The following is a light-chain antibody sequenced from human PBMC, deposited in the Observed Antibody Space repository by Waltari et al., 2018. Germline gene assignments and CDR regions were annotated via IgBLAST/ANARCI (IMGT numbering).Light chain of an antibody. Sequence: EILMTQSPPTLSVSPGERATLSCRASQSISRNLAWYQQKPGQAPRLLIYGASTRATGIPARFSGSVSGTEFTLTISSLQSEDFAVYYCQQYNNWRTFRQRTKLEIK. CDR2: GAS. J-gene: IGKJ2*01. CDR3: QQYNNWRT. CDR1: QSISRN. V-gene: IGKV3-15*01.